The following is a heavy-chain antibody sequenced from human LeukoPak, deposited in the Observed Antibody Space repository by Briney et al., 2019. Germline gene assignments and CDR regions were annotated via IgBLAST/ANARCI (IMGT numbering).Heavy chain of an antibody. CDR1: GGTFSSYA. CDR2: INPNSGGT. Sequence: ASVKVSCKASGGTFSSYAISWVRQAPGQGLEWMGWINPNSGGTNYAQKFQGRVTMTRDTSISTAYMELSRLRSDDTAVYYCARDYYDSSGHRGAFDIWGQGTMVTVSS. D-gene: IGHD3-22*01. V-gene: IGHV1-2*02. J-gene: IGHJ3*02. CDR3: ARDYYDSSGHRGAFDI.